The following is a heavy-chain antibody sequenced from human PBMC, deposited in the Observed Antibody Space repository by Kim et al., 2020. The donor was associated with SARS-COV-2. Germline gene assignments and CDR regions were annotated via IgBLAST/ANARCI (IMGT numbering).Heavy chain of an antibody. D-gene: IGHD4-17*01. J-gene: IGHJ4*02. Sequence: AASVKGRFTISRDNSKTTLYLQMNSLRAEDTAVYYGAKDQPYGDYGYYFDYWGQGTLVTVSS. V-gene: IGHV3-23*01. CDR3: AKDQPYGDYGYYFDY.